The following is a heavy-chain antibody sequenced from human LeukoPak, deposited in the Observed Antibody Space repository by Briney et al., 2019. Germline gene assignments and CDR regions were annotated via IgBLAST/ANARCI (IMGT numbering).Heavy chain of an antibody. J-gene: IGHJ4*02. CDR2: ISAYNGNT. D-gene: IGHD1-26*01. V-gene: IGHV1-18*01. CDR3: ARDLTGSYPADY. CDR1: GYTFTSYG. Sequence: GPSVKVSCKASGYTFTSYGISWGRQAPGQGLEWMGWISAYNGNTNYAHKLQGRVTMTTDTSTSTAYMELRSLRSDDTAVYSCARDLTGSYPADYWGQGTLVTVSS.